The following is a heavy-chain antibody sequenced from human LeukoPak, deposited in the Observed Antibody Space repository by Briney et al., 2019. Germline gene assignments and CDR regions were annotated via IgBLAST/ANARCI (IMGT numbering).Heavy chain of an antibody. CDR1: GYTFTVYY. CDR2: INPNSGGT. V-gene: IGHV1-2*02. CDR3: ARLRYDSSGYYF. J-gene: IGHJ4*02. D-gene: IGHD3-22*01. Sequence: ASVKVSCKASGYTFTVYYMHWVRQAPGQGLEWMGWINPNSGGTNYAQKFQGRVTMTRDTSISTAYMELSRLRSDDTAVYYCARLRYDSSGYYFWGQGTLVTVSS.